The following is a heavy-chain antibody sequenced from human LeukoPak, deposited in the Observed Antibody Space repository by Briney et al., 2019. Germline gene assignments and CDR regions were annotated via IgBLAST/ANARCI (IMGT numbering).Heavy chain of an antibody. Sequence: SETLSLTCTVSGGSISSYYWSWIRQPPGKGLEWIGYIYYSGSTNYNPSLKSRVTISVDTSKNQFSLKLSSVTAADTAVYYCARNGGYSGYDRLIFDYWGQGTLVTVSS. CDR1: GGSISSYY. V-gene: IGHV4-59*01. CDR2: IYYSGST. D-gene: IGHD5-12*01. CDR3: ARNGGYSGYDRLIFDY. J-gene: IGHJ4*02.